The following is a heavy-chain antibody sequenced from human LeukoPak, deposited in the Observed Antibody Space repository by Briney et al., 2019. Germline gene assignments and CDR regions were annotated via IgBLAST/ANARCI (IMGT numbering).Heavy chain of an antibody. D-gene: IGHD3-10*01. CDR3: ARDPRSGLGAFDI. V-gene: IGHV1-69*08. J-gene: IGHJ3*02. Sequence: SVKVSCKASGGTFSSYTISWVRQAPGQGLEWMVRIIPILGKANYAQKFQGRVTITAEKPTSTAYMELSSLRSEDTAVYYCARDPRSGLGAFDIWGQGTMVTVSS. CDR2: IIPILGKA. CDR1: GGTFSSYT.